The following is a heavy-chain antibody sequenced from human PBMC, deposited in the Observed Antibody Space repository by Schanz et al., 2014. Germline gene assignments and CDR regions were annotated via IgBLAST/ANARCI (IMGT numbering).Heavy chain of an antibody. CDR1: GFTFSTYA. CDR3: AKDQLANYRGSGYNWFDP. CDR2: ISIRGGNT. V-gene: IGHV3-23*04. J-gene: IGHJ5*02. D-gene: IGHD3-10*01. Sequence: EVQLVESGGGLVQPGGSLRLSCAASGFTFSTYAMTWVRQAPGKGLEWVSSISIRGGNTYYTDSVKGRFTISRDNSKNTLDLQMSSLRADDTAVYYCAKDQLANYRGSGYNWFDPWGQGTLVTVSS.